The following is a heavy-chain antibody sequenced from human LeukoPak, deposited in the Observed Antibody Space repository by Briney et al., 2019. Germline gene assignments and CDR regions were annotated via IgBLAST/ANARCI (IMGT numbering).Heavy chain of an antibody. CDR1: GGSFSGYY. CDR3: ARLNFIRRLYYFDY. V-gene: IGHV4-34*01. J-gene: IGHJ4*02. CDR2: IYYSGST. Sequence: PSETLSLTCAVYGGSFSGYYWSWIRQPPGKGLEWIGSIYYSGSTYYNPSLKSRVTISVDTSKNQFSLKLSSVTAADTAVYYCARLNFIRRLYYFDYWGQGTLVTVSS. D-gene: IGHD2-21*01.